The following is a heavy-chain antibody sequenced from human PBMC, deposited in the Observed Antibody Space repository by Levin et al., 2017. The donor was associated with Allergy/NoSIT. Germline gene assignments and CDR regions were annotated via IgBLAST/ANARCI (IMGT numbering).Heavy chain of an antibody. J-gene: IGHJ6*02. V-gene: IGHV4-34*01. CDR1: GGSFSGSY. CDR2: INHSGST. Sequence: SQTLSLTCAVYGGSFSGSYWSWIRQPPGKGLEWIGEINHSGSTNYNPSLKSRVTISVDTSKNQFSLKLSSVTAADTAVYYCARGRRGEVYYYGMDVWGQGTTVTVSS. CDR3: ARGRRGEVYYYGMDV.